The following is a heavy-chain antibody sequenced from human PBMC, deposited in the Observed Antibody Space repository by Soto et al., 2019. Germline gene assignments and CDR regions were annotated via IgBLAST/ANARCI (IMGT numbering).Heavy chain of an antibody. J-gene: IGHJ4*02. V-gene: IGHV3-15*01. CDR2: IKSKTDRGTT. D-gene: IGHD4-17*01. CDR1: GFTFSNAW. Sequence: EVQLVESGGGLVKPGGSLRLSCAASGFTFSNAWMRWVRQAPGKGLEWVGRIKSKTDRGTTDYAAPVKGRFTISRDESKSPLYLQRNSLKTEDTAVYYCTTDGTTVTTIFDYWGQGTLVNVSS. CDR3: TTDGTTVTTIFDY.